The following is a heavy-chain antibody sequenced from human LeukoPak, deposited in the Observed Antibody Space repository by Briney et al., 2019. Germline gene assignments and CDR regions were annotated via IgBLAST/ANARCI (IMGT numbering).Heavy chain of an antibody. Sequence: SETLSLTCTVSGGSISGGYWSWIRQPPGRGLEWIGYVYTSGSTNYNPSLKSRVTISVDTSKSQFALKLSSVTAADTAAYYCAKSYFDYSTYYSYYFNLWGQGALVTVSS. D-gene: IGHD4-11*01. J-gene: IGHJ4*02. CDR1: GGSISGGY. CDR2: VYTSGST. V-gene: IGHV4-4*09. CDR3: AKSYFDYSTYYSYYFNL.